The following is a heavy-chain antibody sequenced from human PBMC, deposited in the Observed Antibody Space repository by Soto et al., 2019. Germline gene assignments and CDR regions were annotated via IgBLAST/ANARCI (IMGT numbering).Heavy chain of an antibody. CDR1: GYTFTSYG. V-gene: IGHV1-18*01. J-gene: IGHJ1*01. Sequence: QVQLVQSGAEVKKPGASVKVSCKASGYTFTSYGISWVRQAPGQGLEWMGWISAYNGNTNYAQKLQGRLTMTTDTSTSTAYMELRSLRSDDTAVYYCARADTYYDILTGGLEAEAEYFQHWGQGTLVTVSS. CDR2: ISAYNGNT. CDR3: ARADTYYDILTGGLEAEAEYFQH. D-gene: IGHD3-9*01.